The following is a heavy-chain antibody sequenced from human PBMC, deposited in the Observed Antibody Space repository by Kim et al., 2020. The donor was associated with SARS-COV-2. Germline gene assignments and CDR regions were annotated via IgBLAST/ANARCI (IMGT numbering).Heavy chain of an antibody. Sequence: SVKVSCKASGGTFSSYAISWVRQAPGQGLEWMGGIIPIFGTANYAQKFQGRVTITADESTSTAYMELSSLRSEDTAVYYCATCTLKYSSWYEAGDYWGQGTLVTVSS. J-gene: IGHJ4*02. CDR2: IIPIFGTA. CDR3: ATCTLKYSSWYEAGDY. CDR1: GGTFSSYA. V-gene: IGHV1-69*13. D-gene: IGHD6-13*01.